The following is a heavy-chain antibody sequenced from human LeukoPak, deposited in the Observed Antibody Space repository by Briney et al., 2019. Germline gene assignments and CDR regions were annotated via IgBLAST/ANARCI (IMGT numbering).Heavy chain of an antibody. V-gene: IGHV1-69*05. CDR2: IIPIFGTA. Sequence: SVKVSCKASGGTFSSYAISWVRQAPGQGLEWMGRIIPIFGTANYAQKFQGRVTITTDESTSTAYMELSSLRSEDTAVYYCARAPLGATSGEFDYWGQGTLVTVSS. CDR1: GGTFSSYA. D-gene: IGHD1-26*01. J-gene: IGHJ4*02. CDR3: ARAPLGATSGEFDY.